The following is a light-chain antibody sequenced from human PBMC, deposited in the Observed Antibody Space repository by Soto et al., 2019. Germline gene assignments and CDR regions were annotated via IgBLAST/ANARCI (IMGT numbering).Light chain of an antibody. CDR2: EVN. CDR3: CSYAGYSKWV. CDR1: SSDVGTFDF. J-gene: IGLJ3*02. Sequence: QSALTQPASVSGSPGQSITISCAGSSSDVGTFDFVSWYQQRPGKAPKVIIYEVNKRPSGVSNRFSASKSGNTASLTISGLQPADEADYFCCSYAGYSKWVFGGGTKVTVL. V-gene: IGLV2-23*02.